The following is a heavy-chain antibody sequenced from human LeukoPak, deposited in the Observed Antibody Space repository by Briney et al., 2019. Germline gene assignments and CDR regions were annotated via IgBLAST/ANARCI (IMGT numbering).Heavy chain of an antibody. J-gene: IGHJ4*02. CDR3: AEPLRGDSLLGSSPKNFDY. V-gene: IGHV1-8*02. CDR2: MNPNSGNT. D-gene: IGHD2-21*01. Sequence: ASVKVSCKASGYTFTSYGISWVRQAPGQGLEWMGWMNPNSGNTGYAQKFQGRVTMTRNTSISTAYMELSSLRSEDTAVYYCAEPLRGDSLLGSSPKNFDYWGQGTLVTVSS. CDR1: GYTFTSYG.